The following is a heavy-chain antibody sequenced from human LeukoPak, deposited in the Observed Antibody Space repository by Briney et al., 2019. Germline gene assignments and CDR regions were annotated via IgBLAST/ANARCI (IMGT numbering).Heavy chain of an antibody. D-gene: IGHD3-3*01. CDR3: ARAIVYYDFWSGPLNFDY. V-gene: IGHV3-11*04. Sequence: GGSLRLSCAASGFTFSDYYMSWIRQAPGKGPEWVSYISSSGSTIYYADSVKGRFTISRDNAKNSLYLQMNSLRAEDTAVYYCARAIVYYDFWSGPLNFDYWGQGTLVTVSS. CDR2: ISSSGSTI. J-gene: IGHJ4*02. CDR1: GFTFSDYY.